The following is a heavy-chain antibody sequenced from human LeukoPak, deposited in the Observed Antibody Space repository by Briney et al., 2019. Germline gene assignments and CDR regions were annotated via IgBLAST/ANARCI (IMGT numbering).Heavy chain of an antibody. CDR1: GFPFSDFS. D-gene: IGHD4-17*01. V-gene: IGHV3-23*01. J-gene: IGHJ4*02. Sequence: GGSLRLSCATSGFPFSDFSMSWVRQAPGKGLEWVSAISGSGGSTYYADSVKGRFTISRDNSKNTLYLQMNSLRAEDTAVYYCARETTVTPIFDYWGQGTLVTVSS. CDR3: ARETTVTPIFDY. CDR2: ISGSGGST.